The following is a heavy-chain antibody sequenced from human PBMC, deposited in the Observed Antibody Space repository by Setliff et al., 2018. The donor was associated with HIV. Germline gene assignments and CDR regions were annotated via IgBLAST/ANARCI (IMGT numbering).Heavy chain of an antibody. V-gene: IGHV3-23*01. Sequence: GESLKISCAASGFTFSNHVMNWVRQAPGKGLEWVSAISTSGGAADYADSVKGRFTISRDNSRNTLYLQMNSLRAEDTALYFCARRGNLPEGRQLDSWGHGTLVTVSS. D-gene: IGHD3-16*01. CDR1: GFTFSNHV. CDR2: ISTSGGAA. J-gene: IGHJ5*01. CDR3: ARRGNLPEGRQLDS.